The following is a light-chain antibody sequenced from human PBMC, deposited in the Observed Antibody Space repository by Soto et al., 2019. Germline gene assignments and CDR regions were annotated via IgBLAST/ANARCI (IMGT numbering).Light chain of an antibody. CDR1: QGIRTY. J-gene: IGKJ4*01. CDR2: AAS. V-gene: IGKV1-9*01. CDR3: QQLNSYPLT. Sequence: DIQLTQSPSFLSASVGDRVTITCRASQGIRTYLAWYQQKPGKAPNLLVYAASTLQSGVPSTFSGSGSGTEFTLTISSLQTEDFASYYCQQLNSYPLTFGGGTKVEI.